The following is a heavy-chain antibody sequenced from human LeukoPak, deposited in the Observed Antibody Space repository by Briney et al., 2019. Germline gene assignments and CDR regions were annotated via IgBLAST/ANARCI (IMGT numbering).Heavy chain of an antibody. CDR2: FDLEDGET. D-gene: IGHD3-22*01. CDR1: GYTLTELC. J-gene: IGHJ4*02. Sequence: ASVKVSCRVSGYTLTELCMHWVRRAPGKGLGWMGGFDLEDGETIYAQKFQGRVTLTEDTSTDTAYMEVSSLRSEDPSVYYCATDAYYDSSGYYLYWGQGTLVSVSS. CDR3: ATDAYYDSSGYYLY. V-gene: IGHV1-24*01.